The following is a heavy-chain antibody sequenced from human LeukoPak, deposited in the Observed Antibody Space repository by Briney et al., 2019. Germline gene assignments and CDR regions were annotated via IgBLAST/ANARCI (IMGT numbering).Heavy chain of an antibody. J-gene: IGHJ6*03. CDR3: ADNKRGRNYYYYMDV. CDR2: IRYDGSNK. CDR1: GFTFSSYG. Sequence: PGGSLRLSCAASGFTFSSYGMHSVRQAPGKGLEWVAFIRYDGSNKYYADSVKGRFTISRDNSENTLYLQMISLRPDDTAVYYCADNKRGRNYYYYMDVWGKGTTVTISS. D-gene: IGHD2/OR15-2a*01. V-gene: IGHV3-30*02.